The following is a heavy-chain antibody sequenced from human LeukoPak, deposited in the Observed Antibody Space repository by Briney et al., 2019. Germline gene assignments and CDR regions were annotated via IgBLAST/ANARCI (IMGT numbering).Heavy chain of an antibody. CDR3: AREIVVVTATADYYYYYGMDV. CDR1: GFSFSDYY. D-gene: IGHD2-21*02. J-gene: IGHJ6*02. V-gene: IGHV3-11*01. Sequence: KPGRSLRLSCAASGFSFSDYYMSWIRQAPGKGLEWVSYISSYGSTIYYADSVKGRFTISRDNAKNSLYLQMNSLRAEDTAVYYCAREIVVVTATADYYYYYGMDVWGQGTTVTVSS. CDR2: ISSYGSTI.